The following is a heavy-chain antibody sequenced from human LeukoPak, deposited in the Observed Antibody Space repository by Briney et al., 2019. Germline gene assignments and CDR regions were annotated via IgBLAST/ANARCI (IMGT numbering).Heavy chain of an antibody. CDR3: ARDQRIGGYSYGLTGNFDY. Sequence: GGSLRLSCVASGFSFSTYAMSWVRQAPGKGLEWVAVISDDGSNKYYADSVKGRFTISRDNSKNTLYLQMNSLRTEDTAVYYCARDQRIGGYSYGLTGNFDYWGQGTLVTVSS. J-gene: IGHJ4*02. CDR2: ISDDGSNK. V-gene: IGHV3-30-3*01. CDR1: GFSFSTYA. D-gene: IGHD5-18*01.